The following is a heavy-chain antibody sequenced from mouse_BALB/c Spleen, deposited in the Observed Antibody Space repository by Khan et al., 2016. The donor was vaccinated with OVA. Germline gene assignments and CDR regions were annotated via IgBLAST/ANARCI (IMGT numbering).Heavy chain of an antibody. CDR2: VSFGSATI. CDR1: GFTFSSFG. Sequence: EVELVESGGGLVQPGGSRKLSCAASGFTFSSFGMHWVRQAPEKGLEWVAYVSFGSATIYYADTVKGRFTISRDTHKNTLLQQMTILSDEDTAIYYCARSLITTWYFDDWGAGTTVTVSS. CDR3: ARSLITTWYFDD. V-gene: IGHV5-17*02. D-gene: IGHD2-4*01. J-gene: IGHJ1*01.